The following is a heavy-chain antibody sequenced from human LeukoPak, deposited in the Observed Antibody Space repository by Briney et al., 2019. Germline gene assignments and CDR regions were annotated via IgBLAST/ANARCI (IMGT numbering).Heavy chain of an antibody. D-gene: IGHD3-22*01. Sequence: PSETLSLTCTVSGGSVSSGSYYWSWIRQPPGKGLEWIGEINHSGSTNYNPSLKSRVTISVDTSKNQFSLKLSSVTAADTAVYYCARGAHYYYDSSGYYPKLDYWGQGTLVTVSS. CDR2: INHSGST. CDR3: ARGAHYYYDSSGYYPKLDY. CDR1: GGSVSSGSYY. J-gene: IGHJ4*02. V-gene: IGHV4-39*07.